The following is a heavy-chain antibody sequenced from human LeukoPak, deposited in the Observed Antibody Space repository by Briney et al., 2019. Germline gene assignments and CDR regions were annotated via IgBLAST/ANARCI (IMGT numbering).Heavy chain of an antibody. CDR2: IYHSGST. J-gene: IGHJ4*02. Sequence: SETLSLTCTVSGGSISSGGYYWSWIRQPPGKGLEWIGYIYHSGSTYYNPSLKGRVTISVDRSKNQFSLKLSSVTAADTAVYYCARGGLYYYDSSGYLAYWGQGTLVTVSS. V-gene: IGHV4-30-2*01. D-gene: IGHD3-22*01. CDR1: GGSISSGGYY. CDR3: ARGGLYYYDSSGYLAY.